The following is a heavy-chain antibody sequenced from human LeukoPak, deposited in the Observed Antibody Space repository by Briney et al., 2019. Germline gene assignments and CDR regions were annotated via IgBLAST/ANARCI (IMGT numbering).Heavy chain of an antibody. CDR2: IAYTGST. J-gene: IGHJ4*02. V-gene: IGHV4-59*08. CDR3: ARQADRSSWSYFHY. Sequence: SETLSLTSAVSGGSISNYYWSRIRQPPGRGRERIGHIAYTGSTNYHPSLKRRVTISLDPSQNQFSLKLISVTAADTAVNSCARQADRSSWSYFHYWGQGTLVTVSS. CDR1: GGSISNYY. D-gene: IGHD6-13*01.